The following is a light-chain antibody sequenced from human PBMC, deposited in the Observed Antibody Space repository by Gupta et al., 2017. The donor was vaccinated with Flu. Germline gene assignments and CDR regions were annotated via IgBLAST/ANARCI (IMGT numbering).Light chain of an antibody. CDR3: QTWGTGNWV. J-gene: IGLJ3*02. Sequence: QLVLTQSPSASASLGASVKLTCTLSSGHSSYAIAWHQQQPEKGPRYLMKLNSDGIHSKGDGIPDRFSGSSSGAERYLTISSLQSEDEADYYCQTWGTGNWVFGGGTKLTVL. CDR1: SGHSSYA. V-gene: IGLV4-69*01. CDR2: LNSDGIH.